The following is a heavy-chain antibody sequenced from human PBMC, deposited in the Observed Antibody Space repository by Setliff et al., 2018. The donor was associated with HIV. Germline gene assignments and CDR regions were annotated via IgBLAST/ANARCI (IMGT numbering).Heavy chain of an antibody. CDR2: IKPDGSSK. J-gene: IGHJ4*02. Sequence: SLRLSCAASGFTFSTFWMGWVRQAPGKGREWVAHIKPDGSSKKYVDSVKGRFTISRDNAKDSLYLQMHSLRAEDTAVYYCVRWGLPYGIDAWGQGTQVTVSS. CDR1: GFTFSTFW. V-gene: IGHV3-7*01. CDR3: VRWGLPYGIDA. D-gene: IGHD3-16*01.